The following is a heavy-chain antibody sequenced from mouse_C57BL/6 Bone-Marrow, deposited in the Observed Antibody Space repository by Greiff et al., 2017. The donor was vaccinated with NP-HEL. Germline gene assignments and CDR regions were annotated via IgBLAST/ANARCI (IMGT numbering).Heavy chain of an antibody. D-gene: IGHD2-3*01. CDR3: ARSHDLAWFAY. CDR2: IDPSDSET. J-gene: IGHJ3*01. Sequence: VQLQQPGAELVRPGSSVKLSCKASGYTFTSYWMHWVKQRPIQGLEWIGNIDPSDSETHYNQKFKDKATLTVDKSSSTAYMQLSSLTSEDSAVYYCARSHDLAWFAYWGQGTLGTVSA. V-gene: IGHV1-52*01. CDR1: GYTFTSYW.